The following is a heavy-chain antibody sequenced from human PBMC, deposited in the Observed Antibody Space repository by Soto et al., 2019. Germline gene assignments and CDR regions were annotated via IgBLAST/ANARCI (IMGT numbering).Heavy chain of an antibody. CDR3: ARFCCGYDSNYYGMDV. Sequence: QVQLVQSGAEVKKPGASVKVSCKASGYTFTSYGISWVRQAPGQGLEWMGWISAYNGNTNYAQKLQGRVTMTTDTSTSTAYMEMRSLRSDDTAVYYCARFCCGYDSNYYGMDVWGQGTTVTVSS. CDR2: ISAYNGNT. V-gene: IGHV1-18*01. D-gene: IGHD5-12*01. CDR1: GYTFTSYG. J-gene: IGHJ6*02.